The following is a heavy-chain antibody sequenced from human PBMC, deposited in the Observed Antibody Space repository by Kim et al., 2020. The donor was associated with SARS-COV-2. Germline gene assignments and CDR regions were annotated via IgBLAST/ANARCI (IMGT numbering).Heavy chain of an antibody. V-gene: IGHV5-10-1*01. D-gene: IGHD1-26*01. Sequence: GESLKISCKGSGYSFTDYWITWVRRMPGKGLEWMGRIDPSDSYIEYSPSFQGHVTISADKSINTAYVQWSSLKAPDTAMYFCARHRSRATAALASWGQGTLVPVSS. CDR3: ARHRSRATAALAS. J-gene: IGHJ4*02. CDR2: IDPSDSYI. CDR1: GYSFTDYW.